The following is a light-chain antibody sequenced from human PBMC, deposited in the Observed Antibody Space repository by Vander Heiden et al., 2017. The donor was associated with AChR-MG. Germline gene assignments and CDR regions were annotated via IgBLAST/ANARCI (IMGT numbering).Light chain of an antibody. CDR3: QQYTKWPLT. CDR2: GAS. V-gene: IGKV3-15*01. Sequence: EIVMTQSPATLSVSPGERATLSCRASQSVSNNLAWYQQRPGQAPRLLIYGASTRATGIPARFSGSESGTEFTLTISSLQSEDFAVYYCQQYTKWPLTFGGGTKVEIK. J-gene: IGKJ4*01. CDR1: QSVSNN.